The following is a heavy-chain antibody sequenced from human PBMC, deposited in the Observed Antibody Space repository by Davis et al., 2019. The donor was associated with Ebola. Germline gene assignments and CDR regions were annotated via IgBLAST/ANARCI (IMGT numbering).Heavy chain of an antibody. Sequence: PGGSLRLSCAASGFPFSRYGMCWVRQAPGKGLEWVALIWYDGSNEFYADSVKGRFTISRDNSRNTLYLQMNSLRAEDTAVYYCAKDSRYDFWSGYYECMDVWGQGTTVTVSS. CDR2: IWYDGSNE. D-gene: IGHD3-3*01. CDR1: GFPFSRYG. V-gene: IGHV3-33*06. CDR3: AKDSRYDFWSGYYECMDV. J-gene: IGHJ6*02.